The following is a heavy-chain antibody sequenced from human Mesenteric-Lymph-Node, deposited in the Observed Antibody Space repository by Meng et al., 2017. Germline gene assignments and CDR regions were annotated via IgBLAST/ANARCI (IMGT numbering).Heavy chain of an antibody. J-gene: IGHJ6*02. CDR1: GGTFSSYA. CDR2: IIPIFGTA. V-gene: IGHV1-69*13. D-gene: IGHD5-18*01. CDR3: ARPKPGYSYGAYYYYGMDV. Sequence: SVKVSCKASGGTFSSYAISWVRQAPGQGLEWMGGIIPIFGTANYAQKFQGRVTITADESTSTAYMELSSLRSEDTAVYYCARPKPGYSYGAYYYYGMDVWGQGTTVTVSS.